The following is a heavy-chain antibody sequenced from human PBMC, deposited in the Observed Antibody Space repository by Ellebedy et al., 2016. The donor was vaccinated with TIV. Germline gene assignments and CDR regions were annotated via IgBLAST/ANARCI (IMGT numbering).Heavy chain of an antibody. CDR1: GYTFTSYY. CDR2: FNPNSGDI. V-gene: IGHV1-2*02. Sequence: ASVKVSCKASGYTFTSYYIHWVRQAPGQGLESMGWFNPNSGDIKYAQKFQGRVTMTEDTSTDTAYMELRSLRSDDTAVYYCARDPAAGTGFRYNWFDPWGQGTLVTVSS. CDR3: ARDPAAGTGFRYNWFDP. J-gene: IGHJ5*02. D-gene: IGHD6-13*01.